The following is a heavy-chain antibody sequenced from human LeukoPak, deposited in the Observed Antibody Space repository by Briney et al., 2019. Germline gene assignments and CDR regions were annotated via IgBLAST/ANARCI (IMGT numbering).Heavy chain of an antibody. J-gene: IGHJ5*02. CDR2: INPNSGGT. Sequence: ASVKVSCKASGYTFTGYYMHWVRQAPGQGLEWMGRINPNSGGTNYAQKFQGRVTMTRDTSISTAYMELSRLRSDDTAVYYCARDYYYDSSGYYSPWGQGTLVTVSS. D-gene: IGHD3-22*01. CDR1: GYTFTGYY. V-gene: IGHV1-2*02. CDR3: ARDYYYDSSGYYSP.